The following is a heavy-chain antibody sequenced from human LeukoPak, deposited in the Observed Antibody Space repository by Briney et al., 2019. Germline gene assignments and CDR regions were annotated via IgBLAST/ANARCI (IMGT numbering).Heavy chain of an antibody. CDR3: ARGLNWNYGWFDP. D-gene: IGHD1-7*01. V-gene: IGHV3-66*01. J-gene: IGHJ5*02. CDR2: IYSGGST. Sequence: PGGSLRLSCAASGFTVSSNYMSWVRQAPGKGLEWVSVIYSGGSTYYADSVKGRFTISRDNSKNTLYLQMNSLRAEDTAVYYCARGLNWNYGWFDPWGQGTLVTVSS. CDR1: GFTVSSNY.